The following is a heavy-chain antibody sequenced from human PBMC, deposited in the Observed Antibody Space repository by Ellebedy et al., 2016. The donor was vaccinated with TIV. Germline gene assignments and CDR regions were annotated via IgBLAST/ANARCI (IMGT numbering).Heavy chain of an antibody. D-gene: IGHD5-18*01. CDR3: AGDRDAAMASFYYYGMDV. CDR1: GYTLSSYY. J-gene: IGHJ6*02. V-gene: IGHV1-46*01. CDR2: INPSGRST. Sequence: AASVKVSCKASGYTLSSYYMHWVRQAPGQGLEWMGLINPSGRSTTYAQKFQGRVTMTRDTSTNTVYMEVSSLRSDDTAVYYCAGDRDAAMASFYYYGMDVWGQGTTVTVSS.